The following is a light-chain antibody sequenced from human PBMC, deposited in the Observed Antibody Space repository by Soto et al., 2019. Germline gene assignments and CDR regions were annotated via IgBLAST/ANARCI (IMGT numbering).Light chain of an antibody. CDR2: GAS. CDR3: QQYGSSPL. J-gene: IGKJ1*01. CDR1: QSVSSSY. Sequence: EIVLTQSPGTLSLSPVERATLSCRASQSVSSSYLAWYQQKPGQAPGLLIYGASSRATGIPDRFSGSGSGTDFTLTISRLEPEDFAVYYCQQYGSSPLFGQGTKVDIK. V-gene: IGKV3-20*01.